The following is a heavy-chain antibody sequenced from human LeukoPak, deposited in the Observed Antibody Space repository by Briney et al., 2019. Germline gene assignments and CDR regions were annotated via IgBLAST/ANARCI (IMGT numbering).Heavy chain of an antibody. D-gene: IGHD2-8*01. CDR1: GFTFSTYS. CDR2: ISSTSTYI. Sequence: GGSLRLSCAASGFTFSTYSMNWVRQAPGKGLEWVSSISSTSTYIYYADSVKGRFTVSRDNAKNSLYLQMTSLRAEDTAVYYCARAGNGVVGYYGMDVWGQGTTVTVSS. CDR3: ARAGNGVVGYYGMDV. J-gene: IGHJ6*02. V-gene: IGHV3-21*01.